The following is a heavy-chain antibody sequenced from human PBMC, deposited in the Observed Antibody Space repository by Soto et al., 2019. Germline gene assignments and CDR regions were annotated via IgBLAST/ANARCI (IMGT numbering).Heavy chain of an antibody. V-gene: IGHV5-51*01. CDR2: IYPGDHET. CDR3: ARGPRSSPYFDY. D-gene: IGHD6-13*01. J-gene: IGHJ4*02. CDR1: GYTFSNFW. Sequence: GESLKISCQCSGYTFSNFWIGWVCQLPGKGLEWMGIIYPGDHETRYSPSFHGKVTISADKSINTAYLQWNSLEASDTAFYFCARGPRSSPYFDYWGQGALVTVSS.